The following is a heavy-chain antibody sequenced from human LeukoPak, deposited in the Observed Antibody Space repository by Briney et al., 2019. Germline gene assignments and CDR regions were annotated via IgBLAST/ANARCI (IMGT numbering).Heavy chain of an antibody. CDR3: ARHLDYYDCSGYHDYFDY. D-gene: IGHD3-22*01. CDR2: VYPGVSDT. Sequence: GEPLKISCQGSGYSVTTYWIAGVGHMRRKGLEWMGIVYPGVSDTRYSPSSQSHVTISADKSISTAYLQWSSLKASDTAMYYCARHLDYYDCSGYHDYFDYWGQGTLVTVS. CDR1: GYSVTTYW. J-gene: IGHJ4*02. V-gene: IGHV5-51*01.